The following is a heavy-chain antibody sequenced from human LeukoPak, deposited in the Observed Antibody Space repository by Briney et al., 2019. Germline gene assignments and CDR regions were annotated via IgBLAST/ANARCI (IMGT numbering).Heavy chain of an antibody. D-gene: IGHD2-2*01. CDR3: ARGDFVVVLAARFDY. CDR1: GGSISSGGYY. Sequence: SETLSLTCTVSGGSISSGGYYWSWIRQPPGKGLEWIGYIYHSGNTYYNPSLKSRVTISVDRSKNQFSLKLSSVTAADTAVYYCARGDFVVVLAARFDYWGQGTLVTVSS. J-gene: IGHJ4*02. V-gene: IGHV4-30-2*01. CDR2: IYHSGNT.